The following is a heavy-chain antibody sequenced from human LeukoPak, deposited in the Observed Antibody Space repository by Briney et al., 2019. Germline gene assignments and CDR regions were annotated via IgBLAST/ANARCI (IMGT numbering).Heavy chain of an antibody. D-gene: IGHD1-26*01. CDR2: IYSDGGRT. CDR1: GFTLNTYW. V-gene: IGHV3-74*01. Sequence: GGSLRLSCAGSGFTLNTYWMHWVRQGPGKGLVWVSRIYSDGGRTNYADSVKGRFTISGDTAKNTLYLQMNSLRAEDTAVYYCARSGRGGAFDMWGQGAMVTVSS. CDR3: ARSGRGGAFDM. J-gene: IGHJ3*02.